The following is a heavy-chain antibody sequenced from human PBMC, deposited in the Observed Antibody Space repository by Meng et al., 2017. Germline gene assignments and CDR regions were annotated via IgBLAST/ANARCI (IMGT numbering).Heavy chain of an antibody. D-gene: IGHD5-12*01. CDR1: GGTFSSYA. CDR3: ASKSSGVRGYEKPYYYYYGMDV. Sequence: SVKVSCKASGGTFSSYAISWVRQAPGHGLEWMGGIIPIFGTANYAQKFQGRVTITTDESTSTAYMELSSLRSEDTAVYYCASKSSGVRGYEKPYYYYYGMDVWGQGTTVTVSS. J-gene: IGHJ6*02. CDR2: IIPIFGTA. V-gene: IGHV1-69*05.